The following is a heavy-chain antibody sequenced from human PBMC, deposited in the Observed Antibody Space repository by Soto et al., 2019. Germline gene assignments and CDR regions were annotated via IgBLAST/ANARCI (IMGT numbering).Heavy chain of an antibody. Sequence: VQLVESGGGLVQPGGSLRLSCAASGFTFSNAWMSWVRQAPGKGLEWVGRIKSKTDGGTTDYAAPVKGRFTISRDDSKNTLYLQMNSLKTEDTAVYYCTTEDCSSTSCYYNYWGQGTLVTVSS. V-gene: IGHV3-15*01. CDR3: TTEDCSSTSCYYNY. CDR2: IKSKTDGGTT. D-gene: IGHD2-2*01. CDR1: GFTFSNAW. J-gene: IGHJ4*02.